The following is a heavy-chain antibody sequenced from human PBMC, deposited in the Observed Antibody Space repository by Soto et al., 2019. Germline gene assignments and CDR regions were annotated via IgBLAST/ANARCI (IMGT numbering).Heavy chain of an antibody. Sequence: QVQLVQSGAEVKKPGASVKVSCKASGYTFSSYAISWVRQAPGQGLEWMGGIIPIFGTANYAQKFQGRVTITADKSTSTAYMELSSLRSEDTAVYYCARSITMVRGVTIRSYYYYYGMDVWGQGNTVTVSS. D-gene: IGHD3-10*01. J-gene: IGHJ6*02. CDR2: IIPIFGTA. V-gene: IGHV1-69*06. CDR3: ARSITMVRGVTIRSYYYYYGMDV. CDR1: GYTFSSYA.